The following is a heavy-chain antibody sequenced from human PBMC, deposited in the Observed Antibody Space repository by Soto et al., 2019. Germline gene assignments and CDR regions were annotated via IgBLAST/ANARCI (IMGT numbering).Heavy chain of an antibody. CDR1: GDSVSSGNYY. J-gene: IGHJ4*01. D-gene: IGHD3-22*01. V-gene: IGHV4-61*01. CDR2: IQASGST. CDR3: MRTNSRGHWAAWY. Sequence: QVQLQESGPGLVKPSETLSLNSTVSGDSVSSGNYYWSWIRQPPGKGLEWIGYIQASGSTNYNPSLKSRVYISVDTSKNQFSLMLTSVTAADTAIYYCMRTNSRGHWAAWYWGHGTLVTVSS.